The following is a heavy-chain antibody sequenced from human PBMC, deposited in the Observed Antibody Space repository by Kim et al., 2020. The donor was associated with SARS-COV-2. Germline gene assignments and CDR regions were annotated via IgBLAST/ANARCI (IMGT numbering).Heavy chain of an antibody. J-gene: IGHJ6*02. CDR2: ISAYNGNT. CDR3: ASQRGYYYDSSGYPYYYYYGMDV. V-gene: IGHV1-18*01. D-gene: IGHD3-22*01. CDR1: GYTFTSYG. Sequence: ASVKVSCKASGYTFTSYGISWVRQAPGQGLEWMGWISAYNGNTNYAQKLQGRVTMTTDTSTSTAYMELRSLRSDDTAVYYCASQRGYYYDSSGYPYYYYYGMDVWGQGTTVTVSS.